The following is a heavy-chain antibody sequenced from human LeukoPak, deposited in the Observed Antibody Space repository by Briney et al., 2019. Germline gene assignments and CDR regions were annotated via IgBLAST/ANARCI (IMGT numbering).Heavy chain of an antibody. CDR2: IYPGDSDT. J-gene: IGHJ4*02. CDR3: ARQTFTMVRGVKPLDY. Sequence: GESLKISCKGSGYSFTSYWIGWVRQMPGKGLEWMGIIYPGDSDTRYSPSFQGQVTISADKSISTAYLQWSSLKASDTAMYYCARQTFTMVRGVKPLDYWGQGTLATVSS. D-gene: IGHD3-10*01. V-gene: IGHV5-51*01. CDR1: GYSFTSYW.